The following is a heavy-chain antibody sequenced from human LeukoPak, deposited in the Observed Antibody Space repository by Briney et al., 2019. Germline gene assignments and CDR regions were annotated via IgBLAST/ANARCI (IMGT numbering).Heavy chain of an antibody. V-gene: IGHV4-59*01. J-gene: IGHJ4*02. CDR3: ARAYDSSGYYWYYFDY. Sequence: PSETLSLTCTVSVGSITSYYCSWIRQSPWKGLEWIGYIYYSGSTNYNPSLKSRVTISVDTSKNQFSLKLSSVTAADTAVYYCARAYDSSGYYWYYFDYWGQGTLVTVSS. CDR1: VGSITSYY. D-gene: IGHD3-22*01. CDR2: IYYSGST.